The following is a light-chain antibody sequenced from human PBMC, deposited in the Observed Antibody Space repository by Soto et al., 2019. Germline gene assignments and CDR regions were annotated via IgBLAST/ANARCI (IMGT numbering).Light chain of an antibody. CDR1: QSISDT. V-gene: IGKV3-15*01. J-gene: IGKJ4*01. CDR2: GAS. CDR3: QQYNNWPPLT. Sequence: EIVLTQSPATLSVSPGGRATLSCRASQSISDTLAWYQQKPGRAPRLLISGASTRASDIPARFSGSGSGTEFTLTISSLQSEDFAVYHCQQYNNWPPLTFGGGTKVDIK.